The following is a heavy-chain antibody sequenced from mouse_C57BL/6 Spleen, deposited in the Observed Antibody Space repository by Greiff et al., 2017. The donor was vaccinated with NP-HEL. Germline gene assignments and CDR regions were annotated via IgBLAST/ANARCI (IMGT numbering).Heavy chain of an antibody. J-gene: IGHJ3*01. CDR2: ISSGNTYT. D-gene: IGHD6-1*01. V-gene: IGHV5-6*01. Sequence: EVKLVESGGDLVKPGGSLKLSCAASGFTFSSFGMSWVRQTPDKRLEWVATISSGNTYTSYPDSVKGRFTISRDNAKNTLYLQMSSLKSEDTAMYYCARQGSSSFAYWGQGSLVTVSA. CDR1: GFTFSSFG. CDR3: ARQGSSSFAY.